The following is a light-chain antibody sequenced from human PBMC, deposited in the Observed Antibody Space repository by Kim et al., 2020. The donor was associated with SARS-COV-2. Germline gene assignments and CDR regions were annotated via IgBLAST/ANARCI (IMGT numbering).Light chain of an antibody. V-gene: IGLV4-60*03. J-gene: IGLJ3*02. CDR1: SGHSTNI. CDR2: LEGSGSY. CDR3: ETWDSHTGV. Sequence: QPVLTQSSSASASLGSSVKLTCTLSSGHSTNIIAWHQQQPGKAPRYLMKLEGSGSYNKGSGVPDRFSGSSSGADRHLTISNLQSEDEADYYCETWDSHTGVFGGGTQLTVL.